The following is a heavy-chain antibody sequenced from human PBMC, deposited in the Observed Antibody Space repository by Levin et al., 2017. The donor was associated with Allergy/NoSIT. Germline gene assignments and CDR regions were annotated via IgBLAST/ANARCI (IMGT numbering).Heavy chain of an antibody. D-gene: IGHD3-10*01. J-gene: IGHJ4*02. Sequence: GASVKVSCKASGGTFSSYAISWVRQAPGQGLEWMGRIIPILGIANYAQKFQGRVTITADKSTSTAYMELSSLRSEDTAVYYCARSAKLLWFGETPDYWGQGTLVTVSS. CDR3: ARSAKLLWFGETPDY. CDR1: GGTFSSYA. CDR2: IIPILGIA. V-gene: IGHV1-69*04.